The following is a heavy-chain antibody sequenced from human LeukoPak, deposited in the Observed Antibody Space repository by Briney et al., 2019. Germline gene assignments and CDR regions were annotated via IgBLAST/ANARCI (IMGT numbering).Heavy chain of an antibody. V-gene: IGHV3-48*03. J-gene: IGHJ4*02. D-gene: IGHD6-19*01. CDR1: GFTFSDYE. CDR2: ISSTGSTI. Sequence: PGGSLRLSCAASGFTFSDYEMNWVRQAPGKGLEWVSYISSTGSTIYYADSVKGRFTISRDNAKNPLYLQMNSLRAEDTAVYYCASLHRGIAVAGTTVWGQGTLVTVSS. CDR3: ASLHRGIAVAGTTV.